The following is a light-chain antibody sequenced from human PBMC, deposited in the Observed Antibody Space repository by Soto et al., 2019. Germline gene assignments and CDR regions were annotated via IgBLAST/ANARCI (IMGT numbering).Light chain of an antibody. Sequence: QSVLTQPRSVSGSPGQSVTISCTGTSSDIGGYNYVSWYQQHPGKAPKLMIYDVSKRPSGVPDRFSGSKSGNTASLTVSGLQGEDEADYYCCSYAGTYTYVVFGGGTKVTVL. CDR1: SSDIGGYNY. V-gene: IGLV2-11*01. J-gene: IGLJ2*01. CDR3: CSYAGTYTYVV. CDR2: DVS.